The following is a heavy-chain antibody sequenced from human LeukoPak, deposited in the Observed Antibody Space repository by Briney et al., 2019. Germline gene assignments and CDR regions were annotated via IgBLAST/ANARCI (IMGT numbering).Heavy chain of an antibody. Sequence: GGSLRLSCAASGFTFSSFAMSWVRQAPGKGLEWVSGINWNGGSTGYADSVKGRFTISRDNAKNSLYLQMNSLRAEDTALYYCARPTTYSYWYFDLWGRGTLVTVSS. CDR2: INWNGGST. J-gene: IGHJ2*01. CDR1: GFTFSSFA. V-gene: IGHV3-20*04. CDR3: ARPTTYSYWYFDL. D-gene: IGHD2-15*01.